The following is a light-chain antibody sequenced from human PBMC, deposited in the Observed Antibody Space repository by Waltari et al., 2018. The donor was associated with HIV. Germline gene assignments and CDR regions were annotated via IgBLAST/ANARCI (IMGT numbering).Light chain of an antibody. J-gene: IGKJ3*01. CDR2: AAS. CDR1: QYINHY. CDR3: QQAYSLPLT. V-gene: IGKV1-39*01. Sequence: DIQMTQSPSTLSASVGDRVTITCRASQYINHYVNWFQKKPGKAPQLLVYAASFLQSGVPSRFKGSAFGTEFTLTISSLQPEDYATYYCQQAYSLPLTFGPGTKVDIK.